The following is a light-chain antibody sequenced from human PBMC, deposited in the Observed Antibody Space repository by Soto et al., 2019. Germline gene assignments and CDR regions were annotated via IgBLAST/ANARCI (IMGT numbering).Light chain of an antibody. CDR1: GSDIGAYNY. CDR2: GVT. V-gene: IGLV2-14*01. CDR3: RSFKTSYFYV. Sequence: QSVLTQPASVSGSPGRSITISCTGSGSDIGAYNYVSWYQQHPGRAPKLLIHGVTRRPSGVSSRFSASKSAYTASLTISGQQAEDETTHFCRSFKTSYFYVFG. J-gene: IGLJ1*01.